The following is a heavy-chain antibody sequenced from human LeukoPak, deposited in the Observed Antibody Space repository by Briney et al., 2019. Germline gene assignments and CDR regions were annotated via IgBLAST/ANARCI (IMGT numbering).Heavy chain of an antibody. D-gene: IGHD3-10*01. V-gene: IGHV5-51*01. CDR2: IYPGDSDT. Sequence: GESLKISCKGSGYIFTSYWFGWVRQMPGKGLQWMGIIYPGDSDTRYSPSFQGQVTISVDKSISTAYLQWSSLKASDTAMYYCARVLYGSGSYYNTGDYWGQGTLVTVSS. J-gene: IGHJ4*02. CDR1: GYIFTSYW. CDR3: ARVLYGSGSYYNTGDY.